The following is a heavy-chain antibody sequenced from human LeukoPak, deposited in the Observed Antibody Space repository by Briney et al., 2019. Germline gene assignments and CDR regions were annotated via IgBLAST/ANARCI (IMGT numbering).Heavy chain of an antibody. Sequence: SETLSLTCTVSGGSISSYYWSWIRQPPGKGLEWIGYIYYSGSTNYNPSLKSRVTISVDTSKNQLSLKLSSVTAADTAVYYCAREHGDYDWFGPWGQGTLVTVSS. CDR3: AREHGDYDWFGP. D-gene: IGHD4-17*01. V-gene: IGHV4-59*01. J-gene: IGHJ5*02. CDR1: GGSISSYY. CDR2: IYYSGST.